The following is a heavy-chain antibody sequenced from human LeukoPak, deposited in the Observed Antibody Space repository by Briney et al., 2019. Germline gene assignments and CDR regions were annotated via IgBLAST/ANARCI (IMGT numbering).Heavy chain of an antibody. CDR2: IIPIFGTA. Sequence: ASVKVSCKASGGTFSSYAISWVRQAPGQGLEWMGGIIPIFGTANYAQKFQGRVTITTDESTSTAYMELSSLRSEDTAVYYCASSIHYYDSSGYYASFDYWGQGTLVTVSS. V-gene: IGHV1-69*05. D-gene: IGHD3-22*01. CDR1: GGTFSSYA. CDR3: ASSIHYYDSSGYYASFDY. J-gene: IGHJ4*02.